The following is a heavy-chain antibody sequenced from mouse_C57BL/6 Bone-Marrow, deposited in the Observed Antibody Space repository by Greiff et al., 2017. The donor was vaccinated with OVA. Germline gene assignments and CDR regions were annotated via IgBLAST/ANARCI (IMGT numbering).Heavy chain of an antibody. CDR2: IDPEDGDT. J-gene: IGHJ3*01. V-gene: IGHV14-1*01. CDR1: GFNIKDYY. Sequence: EVQLQESGAELVRPGASVKLSCTASGFNIKDYYMHWVKQRPEQGLGWIGRIDPEDGDTEYAPKFQGKATMTEATSSNTAYLQLSSLTSEDTAVYYCTTRYYGNRFAYWGQGTLVTVSA. CDR3: TTRYYGNRFAY. D-gene: IGHD2-1*01.